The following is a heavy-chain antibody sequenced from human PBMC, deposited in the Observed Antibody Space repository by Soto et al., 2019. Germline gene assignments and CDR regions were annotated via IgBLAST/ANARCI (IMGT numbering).Heavy chain of an antibody. CDR1: GYTFTSYF. CDR3: ARAEVGEVWDTGAFDI. V-gene: IGHV1-46*01. Sequence: QVQLVQSGAELKKPGASVKVSCKASGYTFTSYFIHWVRQAPGQGLEWMGVINPSDAGILYEDIFEGRISMTIDTSTNTVHMGLSNLTSADTAVYYCARAEVGEVWDTGAFDIWGQGTTVTVSS. CDR2: INPSDAGI. D-gene: IGHD1-26*01. J-gene: IGHJ3*02.